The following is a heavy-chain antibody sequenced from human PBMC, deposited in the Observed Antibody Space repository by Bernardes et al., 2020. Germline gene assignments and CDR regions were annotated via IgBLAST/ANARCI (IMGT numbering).Heavy chain of an antibody. CDR3: ARDRDSSGYYSLDY. D-gene: IGHD3-22*01. Sequence: SEPLSLTCTVSGGSISSYYWSWIRQPPGKGLEWIGYIYYGGKTDYNPSLRSRVSISVDTSKNQFSLKLRSVTAADTAVYYCARDRDSSGYYSLDYWGQGTPVTVSS. CDR1: GGSISSYY. CDR2: IYYGGKT. J-gene: IGHJ4*02. V-gene: IGHV4-59*01.